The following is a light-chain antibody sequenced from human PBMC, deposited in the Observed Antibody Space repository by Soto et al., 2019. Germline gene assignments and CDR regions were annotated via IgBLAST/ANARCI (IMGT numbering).Light chain of an antibody. CDR2: GAF. CDR3: LQYNDWPFT. J-gene: IGKJ2*01. CDR1: QSVSSK. Sequence: EIVMTQSPATLSVSPGEGATLSCKASQSVSSKLAWYQQKPGQAPRVLIYGAFTRATGIPARFSGSGSGTELTLTISSLQSEDFAVYCCLQYNDWPFTFGHGTKLEIK. V-gene: IGKV3-15*01.